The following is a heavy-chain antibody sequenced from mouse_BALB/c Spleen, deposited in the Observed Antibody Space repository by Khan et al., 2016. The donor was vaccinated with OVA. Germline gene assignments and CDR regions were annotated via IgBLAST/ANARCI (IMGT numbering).Heavy chain of an antibody. V-gene: IGHV3-2*02. J-gene: IGHJ2*01. Sequence: EVKLLESGPGLVKPSQSLSLTCTATGYSITSGYGRNLKRQLPGNKLEMMGYTSYSGSTNYNPTLKSRTSITRDTSKNTLFLQLTSVHTEDTATYYCTRRAGIKYWGQGTTLTVSS. CDR1: GYSITSGYG. CDR2: TSYSGST. D-gene: IGHD3-3*01. CDR3: TRRAGIKY.